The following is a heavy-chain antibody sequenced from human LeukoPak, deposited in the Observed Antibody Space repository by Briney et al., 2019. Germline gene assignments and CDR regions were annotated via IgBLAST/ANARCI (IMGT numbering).Heavy chain of an antibody. J-gene: IGHJ4*02. V-gene: IGHV4-34*01. CDR1: GGSFSGYY. CDR3: AKSGGYGLIDC. CDR2: INHTGRT. D-gene: IGHD1-26*01. Sequence: PSETLSLTCAVYGGSFSGYYWSWIRQPPGKGLEWIGEINHTGRTYYNPSLKSRVTISVDTSKNQFSLRMTSVTAADTAVYYCAKSGGYGLIDCWGQGTLVTVSS.